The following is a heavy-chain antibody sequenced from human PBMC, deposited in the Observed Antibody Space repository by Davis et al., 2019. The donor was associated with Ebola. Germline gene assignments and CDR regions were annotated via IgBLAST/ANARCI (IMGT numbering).Heavy chain of an antibody. Sequence: GESLKISCAASGFTFSSYGMHWVRQAPGKGLEWVAVIWYDGSNKYYADSVKGRFTISRDNSKNTLYLQMNSLRAEDTAVYYCARGDHYDFWSGYDYYGLDVWGQGTTVTVSS. CDR3: ARGDHYDFWSGYDYYGLDV. CDR1: GFTFSSYG. V-gene: IGHV3-33*01. D-gene: IGHD3-3*01. CDR2: IWYDGSNK. J-gene: IGHJ6*02.